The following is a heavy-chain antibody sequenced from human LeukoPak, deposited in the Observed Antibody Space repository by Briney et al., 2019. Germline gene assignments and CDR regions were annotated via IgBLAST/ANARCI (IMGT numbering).Heavy chain of an antibody. CDR2: ISGSGGST. J-gene: IGHJ4*02. CDR3: ASEPQWLRTGAPIDY. CDR1: GFTFSSYG. D-gene: IGHD5-12*01. Sequence: GGSLRLSCAASGFTFSSYGMSWVRQAPGKGLEWVSAISGSGGSTYYADSVKGRFTISRDNSKNTLYLQMNSLRAEDTAVYYCASEPQWLRTGAPIDYWGQGTLVTVSS. V-gene: IGHV3-23*01.